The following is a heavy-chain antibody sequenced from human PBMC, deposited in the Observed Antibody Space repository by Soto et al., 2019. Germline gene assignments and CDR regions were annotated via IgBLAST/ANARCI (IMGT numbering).Heavy chain of an antibody. D-gene: IGHD3-22*01. CDR2: IDPSESHT. CDR3: ARQMYDSDIGPNFQYYFDS. CDR1: GYSYADYS. J-gene: IGHJ4*02. Sequence: GGSLKLSCKGSGYSYADYSITWVRQKPEKGLEWMWRIDPSESHTYYSPASRGHVTISATKSITTVFLQWSSLRASDTAMYYSARQMYDSDIGPNFQYYFDSWGQGT. V-gene: IGHV5-10-1*01.